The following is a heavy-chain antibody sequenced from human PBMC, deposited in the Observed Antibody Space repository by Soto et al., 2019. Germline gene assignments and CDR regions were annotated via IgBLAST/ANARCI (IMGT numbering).Heavy chain of an antibody. CDR3: ARLVADSAWYYYGLDV. J-gene: IGHJ6*02. D-gene: IGHD3-10*01. CDR1: GFSLTTGRMG. CDR2: IFSNNER. Sequence: QVTLKESGPVLVKATETLTLTCSISGFSLTTGRMGVSWIRQPPGKALEWLAHIFSNNERSYTTSLQNRLSISADTSQRQVALNMTDVGPFDTATYFCARLVADSAWYYYGLDVWGQGASVTVS. V-gene: IGHV2-26*03.